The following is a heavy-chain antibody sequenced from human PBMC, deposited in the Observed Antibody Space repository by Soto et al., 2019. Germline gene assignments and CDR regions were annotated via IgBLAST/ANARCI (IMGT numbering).Heavy chain of an antibody. V-gene: IGHV3-15*07. CDR3: TIDLSMLYYYDSSGYYLSDY. CDR2: IKSKTDGGTT. CDR1: GFTFSNAW. D-gene: IGHD3-22*01. Sequence: GGSLRLSCAASGFTFSNAWINLVRPAPGKGLEWVGRIKSKTDGGTTDYAAPVKVRLIISRDDSKNTLKLQMNNLKTEDTAVYYCTIDLSMLYYYDSSGYYLSDYWGQGTLVNVSS. J-gene: IGHJ4*02.